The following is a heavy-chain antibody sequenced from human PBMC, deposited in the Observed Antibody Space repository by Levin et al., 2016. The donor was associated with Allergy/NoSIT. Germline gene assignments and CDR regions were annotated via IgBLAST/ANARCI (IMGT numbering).Heavy chain of an antibody. J-gene: IGHJ3*02. CDR2: ISWNSGSI. CDR3: AKGLNPSLSSSWYRDAFDI. CDR1: GFTFDDYA. D-gene: IGHD6-13*01. V-gene: IGHV3-9*01. Sequence: GGSLRLSCAASGFTFDDYAMHWVRQAPGKGLEWVSGISWNSGSIGYADSVKGRFTISRDNAKNSLYLQMNSLRAEDTALYYCAKGLNPSLSSSWYRDAFDIWGQGTMVTVSS.